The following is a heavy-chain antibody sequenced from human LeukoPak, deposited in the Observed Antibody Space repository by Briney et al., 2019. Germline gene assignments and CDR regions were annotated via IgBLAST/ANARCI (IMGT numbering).Heavy chain of an antibody. CDR2: LSGSGIST. CDR1: GFTFSTYI. V-gene: IGHV3-23*01. D-gene: IGHD3-10*01. CDR3: AKRLSGRPLAFEFGESNN. J-gene: IGHJ4*02. Sequence: PGGSLRLSCAASGFTFSTYIMTWVRQAPGRGLEWVSSLSGSGISTYYADSVKGRFTISRDNSKNTLYLQMNSLRAEDTAVYYCAKRLSGRPLAFEFGESNNWGQGTLVTVST.